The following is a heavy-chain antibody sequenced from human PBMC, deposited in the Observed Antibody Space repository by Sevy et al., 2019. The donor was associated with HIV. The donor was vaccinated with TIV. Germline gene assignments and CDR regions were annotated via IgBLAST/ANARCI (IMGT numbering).Heavy chain of an antibody. Sequence: SETLSLTCTVSGYSISGYYCSWIRQAAGKGLEWIGRIYNNEIINYNPSLKSRVTMSVDTSTYQFSLKLSSVTAADTAVYYCAREGPGSFGMDVWGQGTTVTVSS. CDR2: IYNNEII. J-gene: IGHJ6*02. CDR3: AREGPGSFGMDV. V-gene: IGHV4-4*07. D-gene: IGHD3-10*01. CDR1: GYSISGYY.